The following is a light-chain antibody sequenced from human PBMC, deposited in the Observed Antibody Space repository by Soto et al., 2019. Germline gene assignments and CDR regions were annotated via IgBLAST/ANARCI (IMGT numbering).Light chain of an antibody. CDR1: QTISSW. CDR2: KAS. J-gene: IGKJ1*01. V-gene: IGKV1-5*03. CDR3: QQYSYYAT. Sequence: DIQMTQSPSTLSASVGDRVTITCRASQTISSWLAWYQQKPGKAPKLLIYKASTLESGVPSRFSGSESGTDFTLTVTSLQPEHSATYYCQQYSYYATFGQGTKVEIK.